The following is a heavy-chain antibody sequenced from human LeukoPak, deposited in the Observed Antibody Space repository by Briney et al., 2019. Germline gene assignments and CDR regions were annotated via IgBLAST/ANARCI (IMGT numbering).Heavy chain of an antibody. D-gene: IGHD5-18*01. Sequence: SETLSLTCTVSGGSISSGYYWGWIRQPPGKGLEWIGSIYHSGSTYYNPSLKSRVTISVDTSKTQFSLKLSSVTAADTAVYYCARGAWIQLWLAAHYFDYWGQGTLVTVSS. CDR2: IYHSGST. V-gene: IGHV4-38-2*02. CDR1: GGSISSGYY. J-gene: IGHJ4*02. CDR3: ARGAWIQLWLAAHYFDY.